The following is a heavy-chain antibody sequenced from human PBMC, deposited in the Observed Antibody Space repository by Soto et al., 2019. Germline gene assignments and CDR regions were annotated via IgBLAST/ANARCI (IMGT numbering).Heavy chain of an antibody. CDR2: INHSGST. J-gene: IGHJ4*02. D-gene: IGHD3-22*01. V-gene: IGHV4-34*01. CDR1: GGSFSGYY. CDR3: ARGTPYYYDSSGYYY. Sequence: SETLSLTCAVYGGSFSGYYWSWIRQPPGKGLEWIGEINHSGSTNYNPSLKSRVTISVGTSKNQFSLKLSSVTAADTAVYYCARGTPYYYDSSGYYYWGQGTLVTSPQ.